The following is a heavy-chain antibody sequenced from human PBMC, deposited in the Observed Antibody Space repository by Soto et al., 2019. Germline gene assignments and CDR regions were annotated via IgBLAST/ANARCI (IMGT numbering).Heavy chain of an antibody. J-gene: IGHJ6*02. Sequence: PGGSLRLSCAASGFTFSSYGMHWVRQAPGKGLEWVAVIWYDGSNKYYADSVKGRFTISRDNSKNTLYLQMNSLRAEDTAVYYCAREDIVVVPAAIYYYYGMDVWGQGTTVTVSS. CDR2: IWYDGSNK. D-gene: IGHD2-2*01. CDR1: GFTFSSYG. CDR3: AREDIVVVPAAIYYYYGMDV. V-gene: IGHV3-33*01.